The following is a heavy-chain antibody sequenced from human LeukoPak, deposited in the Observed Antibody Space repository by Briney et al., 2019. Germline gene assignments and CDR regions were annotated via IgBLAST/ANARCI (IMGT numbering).Heavy chain of an antibody. CDR2: MNPNSGKT. Sequence: ASVKVSCKASGYTLTSYDINWVRQATGQGLEWMGWMNPNSGKTGYAQKFQGRVTITRNTSISTAYMELSSLRSEDTAVYYCARGTLDTAMVHYYYYYMDVWGKGTTVTVSS. V-gene: IGHV1-8*01. CDR3: ARGTLDTAMVHYYYYYMDV. J-gene: IGHJ6*03. D-gene: IGHD5-18*01. CDR1: GYTLTSYD.